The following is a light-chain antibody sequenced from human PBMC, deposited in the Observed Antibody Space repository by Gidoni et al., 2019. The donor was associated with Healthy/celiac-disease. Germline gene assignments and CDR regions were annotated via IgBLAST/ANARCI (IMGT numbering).Light chain of an antibody. Sequence: QSALTQPSSVSGSPGQSITISCTGTSSDVGVYNYVSWYQQHPGKAPKLMIYDVSNRPSGVSNRFSGSKSGNTASLTISGIQAEEEADYYCSSYTRSSTLFGGGTKLTVL. CDR3: SSYTRSSTL. CDR1: SSDVGVYNY. CDR2: DVS. V-gene: IGLV2-14*01. J-gene: IGLJ2*01.